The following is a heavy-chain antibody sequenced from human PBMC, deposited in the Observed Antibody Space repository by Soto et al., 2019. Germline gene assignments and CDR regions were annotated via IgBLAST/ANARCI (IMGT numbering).Heavy chain of an antibody. CDR1: GYTFTSYA. CDR3: ARSIVVVTALDY. J-gene: IGHJ4*02. V-gene: IGHV1-3*01. CDR2: INAGNGNT. D-gene: IGHD2-21*02. Sequence: ASVKVSCKASGYTFTSYAMHWVRQAPGQRLEWMGWINAGNGNTKYSQKFQGRVTITRYTSASTAYMELSSLRFEDTAVYYCARSIVVVTALDYWGQGTLVTVSS.